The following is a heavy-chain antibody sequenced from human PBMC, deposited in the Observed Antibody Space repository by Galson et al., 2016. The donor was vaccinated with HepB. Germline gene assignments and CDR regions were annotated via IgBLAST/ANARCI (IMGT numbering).Heavy chain of an antibody. CDR3: AASLWFGLHPEY. D-gene: IGHD3-10*01. V-gene: IGHV4-34*01. Sequence: ETLSLTCAVSGGSLSGHYWTWIRQPPGRGLEWIGEIHRSGNTNYSPSLRSRVSISEDRSQNQVSLRLNSVTSADTAIYYCAASLWFGLHPEYWGQGALVTVSS. CDR2: IHRSGNT. J-gene: IGHJ4*02. CDR1: GGSLSGHY.